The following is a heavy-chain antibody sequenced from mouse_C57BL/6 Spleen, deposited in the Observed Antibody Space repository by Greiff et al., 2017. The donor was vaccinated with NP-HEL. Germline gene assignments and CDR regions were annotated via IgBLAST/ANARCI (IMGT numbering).Heavy chain of an antibody. Sequence: VQLQQSGPELVKPGASVKISCKASGYTFTDYYMNWVKQSHGKSLEWIGDINPNNGGTSYNQKFKGKATLTVDKSSSTAYMELRSLTSEDSAVYYCAREGGIYYDYDGAMDYWGQGTSVTVSS. CDR2: INPNNGGT. CDR1: GYTFTDYY. D-gene: IGHD2-4*01. CDR3: AREGGIYYDYDGAMDY. V-gene: IGHV1-26*01. J-gene: IGHJ4*01.